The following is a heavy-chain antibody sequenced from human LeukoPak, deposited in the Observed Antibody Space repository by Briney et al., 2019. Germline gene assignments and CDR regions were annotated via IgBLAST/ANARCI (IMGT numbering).Heavy chain of an antibody. CDR1: GYTFTSYD. V-gene: IGHV1-8*01. J-gene: IGHJ4*02. CDR3: ARTNGAVAGTDFDY. CDR2: MNPNSGNT. Sequence: ASVKVSYKASGYTFTSYDINWVRQATGQGLEWMGWMNPNSGNTGYAQKFQGRVTMTRNTSISTAYMEPSSLRSEDTAVYYCARTNGAVAGTDFDYWGQGTLVTVSS. D-gene: IGHD6-19*01.